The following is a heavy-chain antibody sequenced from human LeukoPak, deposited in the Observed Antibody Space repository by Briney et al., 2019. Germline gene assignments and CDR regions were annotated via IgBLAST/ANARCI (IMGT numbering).Heavy chain of an antibody. J-gene: IGHJ4*02. Sequence: ASVKVSCKASGYTFTGYYMHWVRQAPGQGLEWVGIINPSGGSTSYAQKFQGRVTMTRDTSISTAYMELSRLRSDDTAVYYCARGGIVGALYYFDYWGQGTLVTVSS. D-gene: IGHD1-26*01. V-gene: IGHV1-46*01. CDR2: INPSGGST. CDR1: GYTFTGYY. CDR3: ARGGIVGALYYFDY.